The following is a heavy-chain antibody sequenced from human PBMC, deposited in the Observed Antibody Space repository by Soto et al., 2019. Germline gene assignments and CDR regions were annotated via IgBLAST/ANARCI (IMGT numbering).Heavy chain of an antibody. Sequence: LRLSCTASEFSRSSSDMHWVRRAPGKGLEWLAVSSFDGTQQFYGDSVKGRFTVSRDNSNNTLYLEMNSLRTEDTAVYYCAKQPRCSGLYHFDYWGQGTPFTASS. CDR1: EFSRSSSD. D-gene: IGHD6-19*01. CDR2: SSFDGTQQ. J-gene: IGHJ4*02. CDR3: AKQPRCSGLYHFDY. V-gene: IGHV3-30*18.